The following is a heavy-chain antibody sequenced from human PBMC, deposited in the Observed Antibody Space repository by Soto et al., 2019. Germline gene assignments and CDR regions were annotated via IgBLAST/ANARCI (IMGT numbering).Heavy chain of an antibody. D-gene: IGHD3-3*01. J-gene: IGHJ3*02. CDR2: ISSSGSTI. Sequence: GGSLRLSCAASGFTFSSYEMNWVRQAPGKGLEWVSYISSSGSTIYYADSVKGRFTISRDNAKNSLYLQMNSLRAEDTAVYYCARVFGVGALRDAFDIWGQGTMVTVSS. CDR1: GFTFSSYE. V-gene: IGHV3-48*03. CDR3: ARVFGVGALRDAFDI.